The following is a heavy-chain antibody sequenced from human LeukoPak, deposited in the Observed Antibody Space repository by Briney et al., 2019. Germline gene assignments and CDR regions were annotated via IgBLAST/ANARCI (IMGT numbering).Heavy chain of an antibody. J-gene: IGHJ4*02. Sequence: SVKVSCEASGGTFSSYAISWVRQAPGQGLEWMGGIIPIFGTANYAQKFQGRVTITTDESTSTAYMELSSLRSEDTAVYYCARGNGWLQPFDYWGQGTLVTVSS. D-gene: IGHD5-24*01. CDR3: ARGNGWLQPFDY. CDR2: IIPIFGTA. V-gene: IGHV1-69*05. CDR1: GGTFSSYA.